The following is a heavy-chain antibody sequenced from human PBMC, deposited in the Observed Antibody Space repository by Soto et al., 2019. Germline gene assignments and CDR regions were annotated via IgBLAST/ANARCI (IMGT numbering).Heavy chain of an antibody. CDR1: GFTFSSYG. J-gene: IGHJ4*02. D-gene: IGHD3-16*01. CDR2: ISYDGSNK. Sequence: QVQLVESGGGVVQPGRSLRLSCAASGFTFSSYGMHWVRQAPGKGLEWVAVISYDGSNKYYADSVKGRFTISRDNSKNTLYLQMNSLRAEDTAVYYCAKERDGLRHFDWWGQGTLVTVSS. CDR3: AKERDGLRHFDW. V-gene: IGHV3-30*18.